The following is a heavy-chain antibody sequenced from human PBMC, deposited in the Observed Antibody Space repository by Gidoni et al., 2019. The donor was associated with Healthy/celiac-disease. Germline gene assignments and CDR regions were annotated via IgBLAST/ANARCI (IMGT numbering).Heavy chain of an antibody. J-gene: IGHJ6*02. CDR2: IYYSGST. CDR3: ASFFSSGYSARPYYYYGMDV. Sequence: QLQLQESGPGLVKPSETLSLTCTVSGGSISSSSYYWGWIRQPPGKGLEWIGSIYYSGSTYYNPSLKSRVTISVDTSKNQFSLKLSSVTAADTAVYYCASFFSSGYSARPYYYYGMDVWGQGTTVTVSS. V-gene: IGHV4-39*01. CDR1: GGSISSSSYY. D-gene: IGHD3-22*01.